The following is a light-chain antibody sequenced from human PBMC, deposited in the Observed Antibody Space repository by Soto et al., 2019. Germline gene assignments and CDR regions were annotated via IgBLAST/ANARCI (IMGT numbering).Light chain of an antibody. J-gene: IGLJ2*01. CDR2: GST. CDR1: SSNVGAGSD. V-gene: IGLV1-40*01. CDR3: QAYDNSLSGHV. Sequence: QSVLTQPPSVSGAPGQRVTISCTGSSSNVGAGSDVHWYQQLPGTAPKLLIFGSTYRPSGVPDRFSGSKSDTSASLAIAGLQAEDEADYDCQAYDNSLSGHVFGGGTKVTVL.